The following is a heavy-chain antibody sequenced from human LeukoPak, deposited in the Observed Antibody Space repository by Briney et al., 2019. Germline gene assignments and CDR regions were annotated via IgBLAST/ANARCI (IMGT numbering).Heavy chain of an antibody. CDR2: IIPILGIA. J-gene: IGHJ3*02. CDR3: AREKGFDCSSTSCYPYAFDI. D-gene: IGHD2-2*01. CDR1: GGTFSSYA. V-gene: IGHV1-69*04. Sequence: ASVKVSCKASGGTFSSYAISWVRQAPGQGLEWMGRIIPILGIANYAQKFQGRVTITADKSTSTAYMELSSLRSEDTAVYYCAREKGFDCSSTSCYPYAFDIWGQGTMVTVSS.